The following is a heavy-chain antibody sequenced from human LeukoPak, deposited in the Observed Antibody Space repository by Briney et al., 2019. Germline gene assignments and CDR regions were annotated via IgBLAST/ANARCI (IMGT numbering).Heavy chain of an antibody. CDR1: GFTFSSFA. CDR3: ARAKYSSGWYYFDY. D-gene: IGHD6-19*01. J-gene: IGHJ4*02. CDR2: IWYDGSNK. Sequence: GGSLRLFCSASGFTFSSFALSWVRQAPGKGLDWVALIWYDGSNKYYADSVTGRFTISRDNSKNTVYLQMNSLRAEDTAVYYCARAKYSSGWYYFDYWGQGTLVTVSS. V-gene: IGHV3-33*08.